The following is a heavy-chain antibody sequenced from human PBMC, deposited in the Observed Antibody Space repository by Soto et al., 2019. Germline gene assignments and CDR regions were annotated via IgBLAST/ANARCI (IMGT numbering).Heavy chain of an antibody. Sequence: GGSLRLSCAASGFTVSSNYMSWVRQAPGKGLEWVSVIYSGGSTYYADSVKGRFTISRDNSKNTLYLQMHSLRAEDTAVYYCARDLATVTPFDYWGQGTLVTVSS. J-gene: IGHJ4*02. CDR3: ARDLATVTPFDY. D-gene: IGHD4-17*01. V-gene: IGHV3-66*01. CDR1: GFTVSSNY. CDR2: IYSGGST.